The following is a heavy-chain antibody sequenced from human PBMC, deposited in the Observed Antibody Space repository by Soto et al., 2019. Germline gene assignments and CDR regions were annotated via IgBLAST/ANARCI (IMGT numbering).Heavy chain of an antibody. CDR2: INPNSGDT. Sequence: ASVKVSCKASGYTFTGYIIHWVRQAPGQGLEWMGWINPNSGDTMYEQNFQGWVTMTRDTSIGTAYMEFNSLRAEDTAVYYCAKDQELDDSSGYYLHLFDHWGQGTPVTVSS. J-gene: IGHJ4*02. CDR3: AKDQELDDSSGYYLHLFDH. D-gene: IGHD3-22*01. CDR1: GYTFTGYI. V-gene: IGHV1-2*04.